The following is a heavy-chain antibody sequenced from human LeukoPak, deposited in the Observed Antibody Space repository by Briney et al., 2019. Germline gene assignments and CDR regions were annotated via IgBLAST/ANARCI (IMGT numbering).Heavy chain of an antibody. CDR3: ARDLAV. V-gene: IGHV3-30*03. CDR1: GFTFSSYG. CDR2: ISYDGSNK. Sequence: GGSLRLSCAASGFTFSSYGMHWVRQAPGKGLEWVAVISYDGSNKYYADSVKGRFTISRDNAKNSLYLQMNSLRAEDTAVYYCARDLAVWGQGTLVTVSS. D-gene: IGHD6-19*01. J-gene: IGHJ4*02.